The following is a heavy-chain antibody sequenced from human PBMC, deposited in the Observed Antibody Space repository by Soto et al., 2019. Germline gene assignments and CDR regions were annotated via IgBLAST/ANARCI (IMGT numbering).Heavy chain of an antibody. Sequence: PGESLKSAYKASGYRFTGYWMGGVRQTPVKGLEWMGLIYPGDSETRYSPSFQGQVTISADKSISTAYLQWTSLKASDTAMYYCARHLGVVVMTTDYWGQGTLFTVSS. D-gene: IGHD2-15*01. CDR2: IYPGDSET. V-gene: IGHV5-51*01. CDR1: GYRFTGYW. J-gene: IGHJ4*02. CDR3: ARHLGVVVMTTDY.